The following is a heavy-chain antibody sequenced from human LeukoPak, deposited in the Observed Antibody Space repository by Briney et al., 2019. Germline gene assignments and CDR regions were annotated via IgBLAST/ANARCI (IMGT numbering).Heavy chain of an antibody. Sequence: SETLSLTCTVSGDSISSYYWSWIRQPAGKGLEWIGRIYTTGSISYNPSLKSRVTMSVDTSKNQFSLKLSSVTAADTAVYYCARDQNNSGWPDYWGQGTLVTVSS. CDR1: GDSISSYY. D-gene: IGHD6-19*01. CDR2: IYTTGSI. V-gene: IGHV4-4*07. CDR3: ARDQNNSGWPDY. J-gene: IGHJ4*02.